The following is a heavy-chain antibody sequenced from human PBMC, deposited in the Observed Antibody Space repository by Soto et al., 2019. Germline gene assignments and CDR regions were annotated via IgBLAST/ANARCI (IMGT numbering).Heavy chain of an antibody. CDR1: GFTFSSYG. CDR2: IWYDGSNK. J-gene: IGHJ6*02. V-gene: IGHV3-33*01. Sequence: PGGSLRLSCAASGFTFSSYGMHWVRQAPGKGQEKVAVIWYDGSNKYYADSVKGRFTISRDNSKNTLYLQMNSLRGEDTAVYYCSRDKTTVTTSYYYYYGMDVWGQGTTVTVSS. CDR3: SRDKTTVTTSYYYYYGMDV. D-gene: IGHD4-4*01.